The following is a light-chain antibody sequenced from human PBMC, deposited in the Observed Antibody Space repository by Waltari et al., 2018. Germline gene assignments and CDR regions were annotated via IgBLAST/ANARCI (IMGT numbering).Light chain of an antibody. Sequence: QSLLTQPPSISGAPGQRVTISCSGGSSNIGRNRVHWYAKVPGTTPKLLMYRSDQRPSGVADRFSGSKSGTSASLAITGLLSADEADYTCATWDDSLNAWIFGGGTRLTVL. CDR1: SSNIGRNR. CDR2: RSD. V-gene: IGLV1-44*01. J-gene: IGLJ2*01. CDR3: ATWDDSLNAWI.